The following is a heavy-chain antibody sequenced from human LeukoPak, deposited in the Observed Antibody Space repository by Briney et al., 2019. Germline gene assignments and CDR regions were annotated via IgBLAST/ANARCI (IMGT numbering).Heavy chain of an antibody. Sequence: GGSLRLSCAASGFTFSSFGMHWVRQAPGKGLEWVAVIWYDGSNKYYADSVKGRFTISRDNSKNTLYLQMNSLRAEDTAVYYCARDSYGMDVWGQGTTVTVSS. CDR2: IWYDGSNK. CDR3: ARDSYGMDV. CDR1: GFTFSSFG. V-gene: IGHV3-33*01. J-gene: IGHJ6*02.